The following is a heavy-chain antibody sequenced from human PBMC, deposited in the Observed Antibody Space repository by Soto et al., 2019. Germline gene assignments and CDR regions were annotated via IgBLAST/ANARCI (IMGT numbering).Heavy chain of an antibody. CDR2: IYYSGST. CDR1: GGSISSYY. D-gene: IGHD6-13*01. V-gene: IGHV4-59*01. Sequence: SETLSLTCTVSGGSISSYYWSWIRQPPGKGLEWIGYIYYSGSTNYNPSLKSRVTISVDTSKNQFSLKLSSVTAADTAVYYCARWGSGGVAAAGTFAPYFDYWGQGTLVTVSS. CDR3: ARWGSGGVAAAGTFAPYFDY. J-gene: IGHJ4*02.